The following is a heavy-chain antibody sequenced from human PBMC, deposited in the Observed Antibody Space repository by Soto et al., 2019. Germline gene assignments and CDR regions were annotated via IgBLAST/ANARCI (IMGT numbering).Heavy chain of an antibody. V-gene: IGHV3-30*18. Sequence: QVQLVESGGGVVQPWRSLRLSCAASGFTFSSYGMHWVRQAPGKGLEWVAVISYDGSNKYYADSVKGRFTISRDNSKNTLYLQMNSLRAEDTAVSYCAKGHRGGEGDFVVVPAAQECDYCGQGTLVTVSS. D-gene: IGHD2-2*01. CDR2: ISYDGSNK. J-gene: IGHJ4*02. CDR1: GFTFSSYG. CDR3: AKGHRGGEGDFVVVPAAQECDY.